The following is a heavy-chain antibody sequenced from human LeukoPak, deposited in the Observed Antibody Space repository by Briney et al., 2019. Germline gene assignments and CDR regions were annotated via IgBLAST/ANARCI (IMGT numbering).Heavy chain of an antibody. CDR1: GGSLSGYY. CDR3: ARGIRGGGMNASGYYRYHYNGLDV. D-gene: IGHD5-12*01. CDR2: VIHSQSI. Sequence: SETLSLTCAVSGGSLSGYYWSWIRQSPGKRLEWIGEVIHSQSINLNPSLMSRLAISVDTSKNQFSLRLSSVTAADTAVYFCARGIRGGGMNASGYYRYHYNGLDVWGQGTTVTVSS. V-gene: IGHV4-34*01. J-gene: IGHJ6*02.